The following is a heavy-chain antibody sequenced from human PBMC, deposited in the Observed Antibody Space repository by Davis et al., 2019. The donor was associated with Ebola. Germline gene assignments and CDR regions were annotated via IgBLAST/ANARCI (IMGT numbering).Heavy chain of an antibody. CDR2: IYYSGST. J-gene: IGHJ3*02. CDR1: GGSISSGGYY. Sequence: TLSLTCTVSGGSISSGGYYWSWIRQHPGKGLEWIGYIYYSGSTYYNPSLKSRVTISVDTSKNQFSLKLSSVTAADTAVYYCARDITTVTTRYAFDIWGQGTMVTVSS. V-gene: IGHV4-31*03. D-gene: IGHD4-17*01. CDR3: ARDITTVTTRYAFDI.